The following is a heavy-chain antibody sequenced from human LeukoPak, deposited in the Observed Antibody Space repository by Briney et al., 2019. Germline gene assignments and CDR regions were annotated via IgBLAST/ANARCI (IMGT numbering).Heavy chain of an antibody. D-gene: IGHD6-19*01. CDR3: ARSWVAGYGTVLDY. CDR1: GYSSTSYW. Sequence: GESLKISCKGSGYSSTSYWIGWVRQMPGKGLEWMGIIYPGDSDTRYSPSFQGQVTISADKSISTAFLQWSSPKASDTAVYYCARSWVAGYGTVLDYWGQGTLVTVSS. J-gene: IGHJ4*02. V-gene: IGHV5-51*01. CDR2: IYPGDSDT.